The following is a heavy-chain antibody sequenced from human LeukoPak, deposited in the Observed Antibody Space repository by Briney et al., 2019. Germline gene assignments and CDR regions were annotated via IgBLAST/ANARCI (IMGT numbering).Heavy chain of an antibody. CDR2: ISSSGSAI. D-gene: IGHD2/OR15-2a*01. CDR1: GFTFGNYN. Sequence: GGSLRLSCAVSGFTFGNYNRNRVRQVPGKGLEWVSYISSSGSAIYYADSVKGRFTISRDNAKNSLSLQMNSLRDEDTAVYYCARDSTYQGVWGQGTTVTVSS. J-gene: IGHJ6*02. V-gene: IGHV3-48*02. CDR3: ARDSTYQGV.